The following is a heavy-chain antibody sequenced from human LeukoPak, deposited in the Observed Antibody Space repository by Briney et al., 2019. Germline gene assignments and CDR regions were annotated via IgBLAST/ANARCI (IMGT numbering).Heavy chain of an antibody. V-gene: IGHV3-30*18. Sequence: GGSLRLSCAASGFTFSSYGMHWVRQAPGKGLEWVAGIAYDGNNKFHADFVKGRFTISRDNSMNTLYLQMDSLRAEDTAVYYCAKDRRGNWNYVGHFDHWGQGTLVTVSS. CDR1: GFTFSSYG. J-gene: IGHJ4*02. D-gene: IGHD1-7*01. CDR2: IAYDGNNK. CDR3: AKDRRGNWNYVGHFDH.